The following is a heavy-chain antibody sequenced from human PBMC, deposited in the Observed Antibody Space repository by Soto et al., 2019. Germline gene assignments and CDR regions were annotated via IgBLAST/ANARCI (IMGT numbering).Heavy chain of an antibody. CDR3: ASSGRDLGSSSPKGKNYYSYYGLDV. V-gene: IGHV4-59*01. D-gene: IGHD6-13*01. Sequence: PSETLSLTCTVSGGSIDSYYWSWIRQPPGKGLEWIGYIYYSGSTNYNPSLKSRVTISVDTSKNQVSLKVYSVTAADTALYYCASSGRDLGSSSPKGKNYYSYYGLDVWGQGNSVTVSS. CDR1: GGSIDSYY. J-gene: IGHJ6*02. CDR2: IYYSGST.